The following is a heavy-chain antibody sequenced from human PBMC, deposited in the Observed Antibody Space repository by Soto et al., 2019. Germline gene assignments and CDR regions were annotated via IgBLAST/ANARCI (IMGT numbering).Heavy chain of an antibody. J-gene: IGHJ5*01. Sequence: GGSLRLSCAASGFSFSSDSMGWVRQAPGKGLEWVSSISSSGSFKNYADSVKGRFTISRDNSKNSLYLQMNSLKDEDTAVYYCARDPPTGTTLDWVDSWGQGTLVTVSS. V-gene: IGHV3-21*01. CDR1: GFSFSSDS. CDR2: ISSSGSFK. CDR3: ARDPPTGTTLDWVDS. D-gene: IGHD1-7*01.